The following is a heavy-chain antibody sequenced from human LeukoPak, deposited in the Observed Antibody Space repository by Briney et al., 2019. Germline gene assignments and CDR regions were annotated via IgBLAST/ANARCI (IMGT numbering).Heavy chain of an antibody. CDR1: GGSFSGYY. Sequence: SETLSLTCAVYGGSFSGYYWSWIRQPPGKGLEWIGEINHSGSTYYNPSLKSRVTISVDASKNQFSLKLSSVTAADTAVYYCARESGEYYYYYMDVWGKGTTVTVSS. J-gene: IGHJ6*03. CDR3: ARESGEYYYYYMDV. V-gene: IGHV4-34*01. D-gene: IGHD2-15*01. CDR2: INHSGST.